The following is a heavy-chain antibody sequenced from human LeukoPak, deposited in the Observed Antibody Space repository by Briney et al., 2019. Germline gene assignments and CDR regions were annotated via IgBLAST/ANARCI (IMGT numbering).Heavy chain of an antibody. D-gene: IGHD3-3*01. V-gene: IGHV4-4*07. J-gene: IGHJ5*02. CDR3: ARDQKWGRFWEFPDWLDP. CDR1: GGSISCYY. Sequence: SETLSLTCTVSGGSISCYYWTWIRQPAGKGLEWIGRIYTSGSTNYNPSLKSRFTMSVDTPKNQFSLKLSSVTAADTAVYYCARDQKWGRFWEFPDWLDPWGQGTLVTASS. CDR2: IYTSGST.